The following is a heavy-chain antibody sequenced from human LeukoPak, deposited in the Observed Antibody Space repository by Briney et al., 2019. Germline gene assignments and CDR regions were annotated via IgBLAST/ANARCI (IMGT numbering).Heavy chain of an antibody. J-gene: IGHJ4*02. D-gene: IGHD1-26*01. CDR2: ISGSGAST. CDR3: AKDVGKWESLHFFDY. V-gene: IGHV3-23*01. CDR1: GFTFISYA. Sequence: QAGGSLRLSCAASGFTFISYAMSWVRQAPGKGLEWISGISGSGASTYYADSVKGRFTISRDDSRNTLYLQMNSLRGDDTAVYYCAKDVGKWESLHFFDYWGQGTLVTVSS.